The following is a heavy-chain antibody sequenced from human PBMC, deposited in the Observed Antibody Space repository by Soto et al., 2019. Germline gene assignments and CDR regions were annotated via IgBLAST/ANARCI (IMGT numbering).Heavy chain of an antibody. V-gene: IGHV4-39*01. CDR1: GGSISSSSYY. Sequence: SETLSLTCTVSGGSISSSSYYWGWIRQPPGKGLEWIGSIYYSGSTYYNPSLKSRVTISVDTSKNQFSLKLSSVTAADTAVYYCARLGTTPRRRNYYYYYGMDVWGQGTTVTVSS. J-gene: IGHJ6*02. D-gene: IGHD1-1*01. CDR2: IYYSGST. CDR3: ARLGTTPRRRNYYYYYGMDV.